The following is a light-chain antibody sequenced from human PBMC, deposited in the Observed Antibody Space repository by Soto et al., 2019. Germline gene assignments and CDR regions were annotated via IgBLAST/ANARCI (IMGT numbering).Light chain of an antibody. CDR2: EVT. CDR3: NSYTSTNTPV. CDR1: SSDIGSYNY. Sequence: QSVLTQPASVSGSPGQSITISCTGTSSDIGSYNYVSWYQHHPGRAPKLLIYEVTYRPSGVSHRFSGSKSGNTASLIISGLQAEDEADYYCNSYTSTNTPVFGTGTKLTVL. J-gene: IGLJ1*01. V-gene: IGLV2-14*01.